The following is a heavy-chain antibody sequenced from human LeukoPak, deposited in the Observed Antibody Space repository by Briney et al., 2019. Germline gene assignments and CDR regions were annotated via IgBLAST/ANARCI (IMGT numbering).Heavy chain of an antibody. CDR2: ISAYNGNT. Sequence: GASVKVSCKASGYTFTSYGISWVRQAPGQGLEWMGWISAYNGNTNYAQKLQGRVTITADESTSTAYMELSSLRSEDTAVYYCARDLEGYYDSSGYYYWGQGTLVTVSS. J-gene: IGHJ4*02. V-gene: IGHV1-18*01. D-gene: IGHD3-22*01. CDR1: GYTFTSYG. CDR3: ARDLEGYYDSSGYYY.